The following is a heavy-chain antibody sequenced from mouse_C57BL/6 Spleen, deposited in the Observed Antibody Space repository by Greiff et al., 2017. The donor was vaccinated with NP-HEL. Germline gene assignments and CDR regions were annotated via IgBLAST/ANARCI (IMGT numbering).Heavy chain of an antibody. CDR1: GYTFTSYW. CDR2: IHPSDSET. Sequence: QVQLQQPGAELVKPGASVKLSCKASGYTFTSYWMHWVKQRPIQGLERIGNIHPSDSETHYNQKFKDKATLTVDKSSSTAYMQLSSLTSEDSEVDGCARDLRDYFDCWSQGTTLTVSS. J-gene: IGHJ2*01. V-gene: IGHV1-52*01. CDR3: ARDLRDYFDC.